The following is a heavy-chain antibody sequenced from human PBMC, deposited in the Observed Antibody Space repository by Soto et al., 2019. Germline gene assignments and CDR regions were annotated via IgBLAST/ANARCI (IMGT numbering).Heavy chain of an antibody. J-gene: IGHJ3*01. CDR2: IGGRGNSA. CDR3: VREGRGSFDF. V-gene: IGHV3-23*01. D-gene: IGHD5-12*01. Sequence: GGSLRLSCAASGFIFTNYAMNWVRQAPGKGLEWVSVIGGRGNSAYYADSVQGRFTISRDNSKNALSLQMSSLTADDTAIYYCVREGRGSFDFWGRGTMVTVSS. CDR1: GFIFTNYA.